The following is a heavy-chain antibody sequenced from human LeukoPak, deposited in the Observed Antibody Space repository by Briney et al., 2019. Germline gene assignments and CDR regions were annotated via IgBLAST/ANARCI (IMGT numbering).Heavy chain of an antibody. CDR2: MFYTGSI. J-gene: IGHJ4*02. V-gene: IGHV4-59*04. CDR1: GGSISSYY. Sequence: SETLSLTCTVSGGSISSYYWGWIRQPPGKGLEWIGSMFYTGSIYYNPSLKNRLTMSVDTSKNQFSLKLSSVTAADTAVYYCARRKDFWSGLINYWGQGTLVTVSS. CDR3: ARRKDFWSGLINY. D-gene: IGHD3-3*01.